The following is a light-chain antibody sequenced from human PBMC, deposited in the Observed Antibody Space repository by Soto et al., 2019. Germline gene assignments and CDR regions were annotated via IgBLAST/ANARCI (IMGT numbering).Light chain of an antibody. CDR3: QQYNSYSQT. V-gene: IGKV1-5*01. Sequence: DIQMTQSPSTLSASVGDRVTITCRASQSISSWLAWYQQKPGKAPKLLIYDASSLESGVPSRFSGRGSGTEFALTISRLQRDDFAAYYCQQYNSYSQTFGQGTKVEIK. J-gene: IGKJ1*01. CDR1: QSISSW. CDR2: DAS.